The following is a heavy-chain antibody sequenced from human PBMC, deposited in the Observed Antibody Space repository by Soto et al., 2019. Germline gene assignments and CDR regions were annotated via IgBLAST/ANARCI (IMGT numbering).Heavy chain of an antibody. D-gene: IGHD6-13*01. CDR1: GFTFSSYA. J-gene: IGHJ4*02. V-gene: IGHV3-30-3*01. CDR2: ISYDRSNK. Sequence: PGGSLRLSCAASGFTFSSYAMHWVRQAPGKGLEWVAVISYDRSNKYYADSVKGRFTISRDNSKNTLYLQMSSLRAEDPTVYYCARGFDAGKGSPPDFWGQGSLVTVSS. CDR3: ARGFDAGKGSPPDF.